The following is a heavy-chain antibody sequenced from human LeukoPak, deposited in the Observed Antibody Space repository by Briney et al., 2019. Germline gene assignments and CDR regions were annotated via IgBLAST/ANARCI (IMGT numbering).Heavy chain of an antibody. CDR1: QFSFSSYW. CDR3: ARSLLSPNPRGGTDY. CDR2: IKQDSSEI. Sequence: PGGSLRLSCVPSQFSFSSYWMSWVRQAPGKGLEWVANIKQDSSEIFYVDSVKGRFTISRDNSKNSLYLQMDSLRADDTATYYCARSLLSPNPRGGTDYWGQGTLVTVSS. V-gene: IGHV3-7*01. D-gene: IGHD1-1*01. J-gene: IGHJ4*02.